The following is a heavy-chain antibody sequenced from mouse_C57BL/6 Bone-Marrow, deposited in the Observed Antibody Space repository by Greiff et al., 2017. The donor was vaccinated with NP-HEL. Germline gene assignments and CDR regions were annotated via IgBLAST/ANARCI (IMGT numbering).Heavy chain of an antibody. CDR2: ISDGGSYT. J-gene: IGHJ2*01. CDR1: GFTFSSYA. CDR3: ARDGVDY. Sequence: EVKVVESGGGLVKPGGSLKLSCAASGFTFSSYAMSWVRQTPEKRLEWVATISDGGSYTSYPDNVKGRFTISRDKAKNNLYLQMSHLKSEDTAMYYCARDGVDYWGQGTTLTVSS. V-gene: IGHV5-4*01.